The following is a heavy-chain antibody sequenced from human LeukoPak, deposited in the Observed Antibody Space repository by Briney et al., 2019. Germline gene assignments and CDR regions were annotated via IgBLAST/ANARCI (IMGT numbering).Heavy chain of an antibody. CDR1: GFTFSSYW. D-gene: IGHD6-19*01. Sequence: GGSLRLSCAASGFTFSSYWMHWVRQAPGKGLVWVSRINTGGSTTNYADSVKGRFTISRDNAKNTLYLQMNSLRAEDTAVYYCASGRRVAGTTDTDYWGQGTLVTVSS. CDR3: ASGRRVAGTTDTDY. CDR2: INTGGSTT. V-gene: IGHV3-74*01. J-gene: IGHJ4*02.